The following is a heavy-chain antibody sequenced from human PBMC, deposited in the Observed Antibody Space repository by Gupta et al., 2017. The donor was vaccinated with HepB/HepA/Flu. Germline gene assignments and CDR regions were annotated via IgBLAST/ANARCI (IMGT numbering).Heavy chain of an antibody. D-gene: IGHD1-26*01. CDR2: IFYSGST. V-gene: IGHV4-59*02. CDR3: ARDLGLVGPGVELDS. Sequence: GVSVTSYYWSWIRQPPGEGLEWIGYIFYSGSTKYIPSLRSRVTISIDTSKNQVSLKMNSVTAADTGMYYCARDLGLVGPGVELDSWGQGTLVNVSS. CDR1: GVSVTSYY. J-gene: IGHJ4*02.